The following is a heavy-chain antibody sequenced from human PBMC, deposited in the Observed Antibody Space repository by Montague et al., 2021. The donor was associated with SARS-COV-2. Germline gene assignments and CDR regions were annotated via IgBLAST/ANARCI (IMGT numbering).Heavy chain of an antibody. V-gene: IGHV3-11*01. Sequence: SRRLSCAASGFTFRDYYMNWIRQAPGEGLEWVSSISSSGTTLYYASSVKGRFTISRDNAKNSLYLQMNSLRAEDTAVYYCARDLAVDYWGQGTLVTVSS. J-gene: IGHJ4*02. CDR1: GFTFRDYY. CDR2: ISSSGTTL. CDR3: ARDLAVDY.